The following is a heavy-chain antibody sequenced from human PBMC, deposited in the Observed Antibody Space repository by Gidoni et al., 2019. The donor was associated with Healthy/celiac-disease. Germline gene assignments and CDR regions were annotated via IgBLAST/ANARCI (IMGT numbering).Heavy chain of an antibody. J-gene: IGHJ4*02. V-gene: IGHV1-2*02. CDR1: GYTFTDFY. CDR3: ARVAASGTTDLYFDY. D-gene: IGHD1-1*01. CDR2: INPNSGGT. Sequence: QVQLVQSGAEVKKPGASVKVSCKASGYTFTDFYMHGVRQAPGQGLECMGWINPNSGGTNYVQKCQGRVTMTRDTSISTAYMELTRLRSDDTAVYYCARVAASGTTDLYFDYWGQGTLVTVSS.